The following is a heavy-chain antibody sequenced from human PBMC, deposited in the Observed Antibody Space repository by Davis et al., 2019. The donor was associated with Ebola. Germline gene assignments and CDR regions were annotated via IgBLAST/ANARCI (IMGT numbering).Heavy chain of an antibody. V-gene: IGHV5-51*01. Sequence: GGSLRLSCKGAGYSFSNYWIAWVRQIPGKGLEWMGVIYPGDSDTRYSPSFQGQVIIAADKYISTAYLQWSSLKASDTAMYYCARQGGGSGRLTSFDHWGQGTPVTVSS. D-gene: IGHD1-26*01. J-gene: IGHJ4*02. CDR2: IYPGDSDT. CDR3: ARQGGGSGRLTSFDH. CDR1: GYSFSNYW.